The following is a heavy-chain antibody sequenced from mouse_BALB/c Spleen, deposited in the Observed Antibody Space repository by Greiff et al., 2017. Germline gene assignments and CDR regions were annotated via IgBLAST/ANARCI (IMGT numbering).Heavy chain of an antibody. CDR3: ARERGYYDYDGFAY. V-gene: IGHV2-9*02. CDR2: IWAGGST. Sequence: QVQLKESGPGLVAPSQSLSITCTVSGFSLTSYGVHWVRQPPGKGLEWLGVIWAGGSTNYNSALMSRLSISKDNSKSQVFLKMNSLQTDDTAMYYCARERGYYDYDGFAYWGQGTLVTVSA. J-gene: IGHJ3*01. CDR1: GFSLTSYG. D-gene: IGHD2-4*01.